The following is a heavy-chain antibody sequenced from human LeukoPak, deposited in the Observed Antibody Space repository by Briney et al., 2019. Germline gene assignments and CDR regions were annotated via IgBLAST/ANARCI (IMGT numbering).Heavy chain of an antibody. CDR3: ARGGRHYDYVWGSSFDP. Sequence: GASVKVSCKASGYTFTGYYVYWVRQAPGQGLGWMGWINPNSGGANYAQKFQGRVTLTRDTSISTAYMELSRLRSDDTAVYYCARGGRHYDYVWGSSFDPWGQGTLVTVSS. CDR2: INPNSGGA. CDR1: GYTFTGYY. V-gene: IGHV1-2*02. J-gene: IGHJ5*02. D-gene: IGHD3-16*01.